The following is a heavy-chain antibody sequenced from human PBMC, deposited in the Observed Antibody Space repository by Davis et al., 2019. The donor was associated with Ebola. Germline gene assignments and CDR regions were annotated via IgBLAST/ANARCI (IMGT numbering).Heavy chain of an antibody. J-gene: IGHJ4*02. CDR1: GGTLSNYA. D-gene: IGHD2-2*02. V-gene: IGHV1-69*13. CDR2: IIPISGTT. CDR3: ARHVGYCTSTSCYTFYFDY. Sequence: SVKVSCKASGGTLSNYAITWVRQAPGQGLEWMGGIIPISGTTNYPQKFRGRVKFTADESTSTAYMELSSLRSEDTAVYYCARHVGYCTSTSCYTFYFDYWGQGTLVTVSS.